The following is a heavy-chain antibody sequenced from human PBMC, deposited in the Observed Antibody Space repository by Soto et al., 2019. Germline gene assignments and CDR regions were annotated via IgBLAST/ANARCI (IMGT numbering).Heavy chain of an antibody. Sequence: SETLSLTCTVSGGSISSYYWSWIRQPPGKGLEWIGYIYYSGSTNYNPSLKSRVTISVDTSKNQFSLKLSSVTAADTAVYYCARVRVAVAARGTYYFDYWGQGTLVTVSS. J-gene: IGHJ4*02. V-gene: IGHV4-59*01. CDR2: IYYSGST. D-gene: IGHD6-19*01. CDR3: ARVRVAVAARGTYYFDY. CDR1: GGSISSYY.